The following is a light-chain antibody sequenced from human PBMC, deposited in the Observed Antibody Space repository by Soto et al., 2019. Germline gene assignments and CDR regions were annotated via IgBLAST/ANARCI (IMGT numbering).Light chain of an antibody. CDR2: EGS. CDR1: SSDVGSYNL. V-gene: IGLV2-23*01. CDR3: CSYAGSSTPVV. Sequence: QSALTQPASVSGSPGQSITISCTGTSSDVGSYNLVSWYQHHPGKAPKLMIYEGSKRPSGVSNRFSGSKSGNTASLTISGLQAEDEADYYCCSYAGSSTPVVFGGGTKVTVL. J-gene: IGLJ2*01.